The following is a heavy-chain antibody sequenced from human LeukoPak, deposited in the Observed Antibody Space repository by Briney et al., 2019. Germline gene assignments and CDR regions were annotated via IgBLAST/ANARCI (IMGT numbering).Heavy chain of an antibody. CDR2: IKADGSGT. CDR1: GFTIGPYA. V-gene: IGHV3-43*02. Sequence: GGSLGLSCAASGFTIGPYAMYWVRQGPGRGLEWVSVIKADGSGTFYADSVRGRFTTSRDNSKNSLYLQMNSLTSEDTALYYCATWAFYHNLDVWGQGTTVIVSS. D-gene: IGHD2/OR15-2a*01. CDR3: ATWAFYHNLDV. J-gene: IGHJ6*02.